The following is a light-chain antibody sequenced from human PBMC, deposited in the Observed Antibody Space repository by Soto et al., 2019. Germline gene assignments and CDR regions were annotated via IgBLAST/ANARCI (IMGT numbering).Light chain of an antibody. J-gene: IGKJ3*01. Sequence: EIVLPQSPGTLSLSPGERATLSCRASQSVISSYLAWYQQKPGQAPRLLIYGASSRATGIPDRFSGSGSGTDFTLTISRLEPEFFAVYYCQQYGSSLFTFGPGTKVDIQ. CDR1: QSVISSY. V-gene: IGKV3-20*01. CDR2: GAS. CDR3: QQYGSSLFT.